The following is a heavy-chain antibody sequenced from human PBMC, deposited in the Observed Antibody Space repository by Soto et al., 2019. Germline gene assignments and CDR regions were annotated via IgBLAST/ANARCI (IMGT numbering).Heavy chain of an antibody. CDR3: ARGSGRPKRFTAASLDY. J-gene: IGHJ4*02. Sequence: QVQLQQWGAGLLKPSETLSLTCAVYGGSFSGYYWSWIRQPPGKGLEWIGEINHSGSTNYNPSLKGRVTTAVATSTNQFALKLSSVAAADAAVYYCARGSGRPKRFTAASLDYWGQGTLVTVSS. CDR1: GGSFSGYY. V-gene: IGHV4-34*01. CDR2: INHSGST. D-gene: IGHD3-3*01.